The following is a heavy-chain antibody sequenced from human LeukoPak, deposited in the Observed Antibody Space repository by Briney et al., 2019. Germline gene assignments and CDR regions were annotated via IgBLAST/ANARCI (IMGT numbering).Heavy chain of an antibody. D-gene: IGHD3-22*01. CDR3: ARDQGVTMIGPFGY. CDR1: GGTFSSYA. CDR2: IIPILGIA. V-gene: IGHV1-69*04. Sequence: SVKVSCKASGGTFSSYAISWVRQAPGQGLEWMGRIIPILGIANYAQKFQGRVTITADKSTSTAYMELSSLRSEDTAVYYCARDQGVTMIGPFGYWGQGTLVTVSS. J-gene: IGHJ4*02.